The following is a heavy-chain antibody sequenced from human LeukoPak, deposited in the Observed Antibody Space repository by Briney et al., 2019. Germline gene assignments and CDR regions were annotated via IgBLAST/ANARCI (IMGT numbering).Heavy chain of an antibody. V-gene: IGHV3-15*01. CDR3: STDLQSRWEFDQ. D-gene: IGHD1-26*01. J-gene: IGHJ4*02. Sequence: GGSLRLSCAVSGMTFKNAWMSWVRQAPGKGLEWVGRIKSKRDGGTTDDAAPVKGRFTLSRDDSTDTLYLQMNNLKFEDTAVYYCSTDLQSRWEFDQWGLGTLVTVSS. CDR1: GMTFKNAW. CDR2: IKSKRDGGTT.